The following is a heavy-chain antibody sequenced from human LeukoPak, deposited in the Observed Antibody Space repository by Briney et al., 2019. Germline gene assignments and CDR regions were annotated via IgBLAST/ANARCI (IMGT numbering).Heavy chain of an antibody. V-gene: IGHV3-49*03. J-gene: IGHJ4*02. D-gene: IGHD3-22*01. CDR2: IRSKAYGGTT. Sequence: GGSLRLSCTASGFTFGDYAMSWFRQAPGKGLEWVGFIRSKAYGGTTEYAASVKGRFTISRDDSKSIAYLQMNSLKTEDTAVYYCTRRYPRDYYDSSGYVDYWGQGTLVTVSS. CDR3: TRRYPRDYYDSSGYVDY. CDR1: GFTFGDYA.